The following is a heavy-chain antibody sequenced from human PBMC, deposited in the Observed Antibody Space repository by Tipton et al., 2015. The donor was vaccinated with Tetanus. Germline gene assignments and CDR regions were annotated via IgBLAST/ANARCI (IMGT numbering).Heavy chain of an antibody. D-gene: IGHD7-27*01. Sequence: SLRLSCAASGFTFSRSWMTWVRQTPGKGLEWVANIKPDGGEKYYVDSVKGRFTISRDNAKNSLYLQMNSLRAEDTAVYFCARRSGVAALSVWGQGTLVTVSS. CDR3: ARRSGVAALSV. V-gene: IGHV3-7*01. CDR1: GFTFSRSW. CDR2: IKPDGGEK. J-gene: IGHJ1*01.